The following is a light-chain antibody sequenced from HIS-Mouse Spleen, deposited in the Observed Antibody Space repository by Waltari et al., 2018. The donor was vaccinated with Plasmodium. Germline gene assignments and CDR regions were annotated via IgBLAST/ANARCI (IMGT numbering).Light chain of an antibody. V-gene: IGLV3-10*01. CDR1: ALPKKY. J-gene: IGLJ3*02. Sequence: SYELTQPPSVSVSPGQTARITCSGDALPKKYAYWYQQKSGQAPVLVIYEDSTRPSGIPARFSGSSSWTMATLTISGAQVEDEADYYCYSTDSSGNHRVFGGGTKLTVL. CDR2: EDS. CDR3: YSTDSSGNHRV.